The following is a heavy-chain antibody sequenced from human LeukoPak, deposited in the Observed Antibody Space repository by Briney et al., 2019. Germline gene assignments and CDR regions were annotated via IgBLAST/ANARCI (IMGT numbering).Heavy chain of an antibody. J-gene: IGHJ6*03. CDR1: GFTFSSYS. V-gene: IGHV3-21*01. CDR2: ISSSSSYI. Sequence: PGGSLRLSCAASGFTFSSYSMKWVRRAPGKELEWVSCISSSSSYIYYADSVKGRFTISRDNAKNSLYLQMNSLRAEDTAVYYCARYCSSTSCYTPYYYYMDVWGKRTTVTVSS. D-gene: IGHD2-2*02. CDR3: ARYCSSTSCYTPYYYYMDV.